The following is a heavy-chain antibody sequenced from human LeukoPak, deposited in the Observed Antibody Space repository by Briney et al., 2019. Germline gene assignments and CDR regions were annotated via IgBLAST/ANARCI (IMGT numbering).Heavy chain of an antibody. CDR3: ARRTRGSSGGYFDY. CDR1: GFTVSSNY. D-gene: IGHD1-26*01. J-gene: IGHJ4*02. Sequence: GGSLRLSCAASGFTVSSNYMSWVRQAPGKGLEWVSVIYSGGSTYYADSVKGRFTISRDNSKNTLYLQMNSLRAEDTAVYYCARRTRGSSGGYFDYWGQGTLVAVYS. CDR2: IYSGGST. V-gene: IGHV3-66*04.